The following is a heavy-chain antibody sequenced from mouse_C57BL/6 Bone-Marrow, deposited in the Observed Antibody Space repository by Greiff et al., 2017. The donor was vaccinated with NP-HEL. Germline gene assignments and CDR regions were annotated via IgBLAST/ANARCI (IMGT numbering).Heavy chain of an antibody. CDR3: ARLGYSKMGMDY. D-gene: IGHD2-5*01. Sequence: EVKLMESGPGLVKPSQSLSLTCSVTGYSITSGYYWNWIRQFPGNKLEWMGYISYDGSNNYNPSLKNRISITRDTSKNQFFLKLNSVTTEDTATYYCARLGYSKMGMDYWGQGTSVTVSS. V-gene: IGHV3-6*01. J-gene: IGHJ4*01. CDR2: ISYDGSN. CDR1: GYSITSGYY.